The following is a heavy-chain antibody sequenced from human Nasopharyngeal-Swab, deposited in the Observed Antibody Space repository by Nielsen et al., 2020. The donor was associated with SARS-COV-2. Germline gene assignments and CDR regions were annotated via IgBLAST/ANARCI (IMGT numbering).Heavy chain of an antibody. J-gene: IGHJ3*02. Sequence: SCKASGYTFTSYYIHWVRQAPDKGLEWVAVIASDGSLYAQYGDPVKGRFTISRDDSKNTLDLQMNSLRHEDTAVYYCAREGFTSGHAGTFDIRGQGTMVTVSS. CDR2: IASDGSLYA. D-gene: IGHD2-2*01. CDR3: AREGFTSGHAGTFDI. CDR1: GYTFTSYY. V-gene: IGHV3-30*04.